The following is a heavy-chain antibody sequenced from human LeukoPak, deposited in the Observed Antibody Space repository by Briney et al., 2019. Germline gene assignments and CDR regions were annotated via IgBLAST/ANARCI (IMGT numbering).Heavy chain of an antibody. D-gene: IGHD3-3*01. V-gene: IGHV3-74*01. Sequence: GGSLRLSCAGSGFTFSNYWVHWVRQAPGKGLMWVARISNVGTRTDYADSVRGRFTITRDNAMNTIDLQMNSLTAEDTAVYYCVRSMSGRNDFWGQGTVV. J-gene: IGHJ4*02. CDR1: GFTFSNYW. CDR3: VRSMSGRNDF. CDR2: ISNVGTRT.